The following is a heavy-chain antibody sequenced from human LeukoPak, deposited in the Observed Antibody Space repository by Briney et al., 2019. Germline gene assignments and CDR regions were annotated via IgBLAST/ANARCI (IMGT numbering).Heavy chain of an antibody. V-gene: IGHV3-74*01. CDR1: GFTFSDYW. CDR2: INPDGSSA. J-gene: IGHJ4*02. D-gene: IGHD3-10*01. CDR3: ARDFAREFTIDY. Sequence: GGSLRLSCAASGFTFSDYWMHWVRQAPGKGLVWVSRINPDGSSASYADSVKGRFTISRDNAKNSLFLQMNSLRAEDTAVYYCARDFAREFTIDYWGQGTLVTVSS.